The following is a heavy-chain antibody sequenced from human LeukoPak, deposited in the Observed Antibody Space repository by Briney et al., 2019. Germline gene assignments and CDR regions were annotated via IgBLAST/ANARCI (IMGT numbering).Heavy chain of an antibody. CDR1: GFTFSSFS. J-gene: IGHJ3*02. CDR3: ARGDPGAFDI. V-gene: IGHV3-23*01. Sequence: GGSLRLSCAASGFTFSSFSMNWVRQAPGKGLEWVSTVSTGGAATYYADSVKGRFTISRDNSENTLYLQMNSLRAEDTAVYYCARGDPGAFDIWGQGTMVTVSS. D-gene: IGHD2-21*02. CDR2: VSTGGAAT.